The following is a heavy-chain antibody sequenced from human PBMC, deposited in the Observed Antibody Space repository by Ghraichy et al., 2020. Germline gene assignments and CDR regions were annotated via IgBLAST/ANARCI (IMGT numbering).Heavy chain of an antibody. CDR1: GFSFSRHW. Sequence: LSLTCVASGFSFSRHWMSWVRQAPGKGLEWVASIKSDGSDSVYVDSVKGRFIISRDNAKNSVSLEMNSLRVDDTAVYYCARDPYGDYKYGGTDYWGQGTLVSASS. CDR3: ARDPYGDYKYGGTDY. CDR2: IKSDGSDS. V-gene: IGHV3-7*01. J-gene: IGHJ4*02. D-gene: IGHD4-17*01.